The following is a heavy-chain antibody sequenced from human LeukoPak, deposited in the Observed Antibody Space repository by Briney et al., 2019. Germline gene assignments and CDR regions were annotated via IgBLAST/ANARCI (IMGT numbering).Heavy chain of an antibody. CDR3: ARDLYCSGGSCYYFDY. V-gene: IGHV3-11*04. D-gene: IGHD2-15*01. CDR2: ISSSGSSI. J-gene: IGHJ4*02. CDR1: GFIFSDYY. Sequence: GGSLRLSCAASGFIFSDYYMSWIRQAPGKGLEWVSYISSSGSSIYYADSVKGRFTISRDNAKNTLYLQMNSLRAEDTAVYYCARDLYCSGGSCYYFDYWGQGTLVTVSS.